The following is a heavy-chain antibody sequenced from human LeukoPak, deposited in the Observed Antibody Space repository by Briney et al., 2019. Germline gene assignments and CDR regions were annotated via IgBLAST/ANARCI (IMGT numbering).Heavy chain of an antibody. J-gene: IGHJ4*02. CDR3: ARMTLYGSGTVD. D-gene: IGHD3-10*01. V-gene: IGHV3-64*02. CDR1: GFSFSSYA. Sequence: GGSLRLSCAASGFSFSSYAMHWVRQAPGKGLEYVSGISSNGGSTYYAGSVKGRFTISRDNSKNTVNLQMGSLRIEDTAVYHCARMTLYGSGTVDWGQGILVTVSS. CDR2: ISSNGGST.